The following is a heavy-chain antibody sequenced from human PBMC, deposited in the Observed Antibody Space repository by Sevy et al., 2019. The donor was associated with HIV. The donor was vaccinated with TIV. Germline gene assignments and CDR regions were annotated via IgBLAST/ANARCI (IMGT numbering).Heavy chain of an antibody. Sequence: GGSLRLSCAASGFTVSSNYMSWVRQAPGQGLEWVSVIYSRGSTYYADSVKGRLTISRGNSKNTEYLQMNSLRAEDTAVYYCARVGAGAGTFSYYGMDVWGQGTTVTVSS. CDR1: GFTVSSNY. CDR2: IYSRGST. J-gene: IGHJ6*02. CDR3: ARVGAGAGTFSYYGMDV. V-gene: IGHV3-53*05. D-gene: IGHD6-13*01.